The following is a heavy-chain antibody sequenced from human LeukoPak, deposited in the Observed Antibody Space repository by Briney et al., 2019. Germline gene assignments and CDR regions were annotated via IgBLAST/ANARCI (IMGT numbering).Heavy chain of an antibody. D-gene: IGHD3-22*01. CDR2: IYSGGST. Sequence: GGSLRLSCAASGFTVSSNYMSWVRQAPGKGLEWVSVIYSGGSTNYADSVKGRFTISRDNSKNTLYLQMNSLRAEDTAVYYCARARDSSXRYPGYWGQGTLVTVSS. V-gene: IGHV3-66*01. J-gene: IGHJ4*02. CDR1: GFTVSSNY. CDR3: ARARDSSXRYPGY.